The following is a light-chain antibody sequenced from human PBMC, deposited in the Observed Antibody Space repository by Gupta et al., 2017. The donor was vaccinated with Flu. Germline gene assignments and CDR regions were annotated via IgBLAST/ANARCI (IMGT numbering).Light chain of an antibody. Sequence: ASVGDRVTITCRASQSINKYVAWYQHKPGKVPELLVYAASSLRRGVPSRFSGSGSGTDFTLTISTLQPEDFATYSCQQSNNASWTFGEGTRVEI. CDR1: QSINKY. J-gene: IGKJ1*01. CDR3: QQSNNASWT. V-gene: IGKV1-39*01. CDR2: AAS.